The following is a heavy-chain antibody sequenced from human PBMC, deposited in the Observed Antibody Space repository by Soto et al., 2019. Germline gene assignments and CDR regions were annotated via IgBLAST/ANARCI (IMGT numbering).Heavy chain of an antibody. D-gene: IGHD5-18*01. CDR2: VKRDESRK. CDR1: GFSLSNYW. Sequence: EVQLVESGGGLVRPGGSLRLTCVASGFSLSNYWMTWVRQVLGKGLEWVANVKRDESRKSYLDSVRGRFTVSRDNARNSLYLQMDSLRAEDTALYYCARDVSPGDSTLYLDAFDIWGQGTMVTVSS. CDR3: ARDVSPGDSTLYLDAFDI. V-gene: IGHV3-7*05. J-gene: IGHJ3*02.